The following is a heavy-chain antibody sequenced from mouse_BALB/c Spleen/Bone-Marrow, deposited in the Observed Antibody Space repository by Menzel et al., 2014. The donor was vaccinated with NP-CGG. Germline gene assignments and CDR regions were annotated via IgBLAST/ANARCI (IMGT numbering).Heavy chain of an antibody. CDR2: INPTRGYT. V-gene: IGHV1-4*02. CDR3: AREATYYAYFDY. CDR1: GYTFTSFT. J-gene: IGHJ2*01. D-gene: IGHD1-1*01. Sequence: VQLQQSAPELARPGASVKMSCKASGYTFTSFTIQWIKQRPGQGLEWIGYINPTRGYTDYNQKFKDRTTLTADKSSSTTYMQLTSLTSEDFAVYYCAREATYYAYFDYWGQGTALAVSS.